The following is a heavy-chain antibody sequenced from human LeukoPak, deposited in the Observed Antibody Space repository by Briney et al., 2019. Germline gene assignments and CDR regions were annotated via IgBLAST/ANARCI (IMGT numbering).Heavy chain of an antibody. CDR2: IYSGGST. Sequence: GGSLRLSCAASGFTVSSNYMSWVRQAPGKGLEWVSVIYSGGSTYYADSVKGRFTISRDNSKNTLYLQMNSLRAEDTAVYYCTTDTNYDAAYTAWGQGTLVTVSS. CDR1: GFTVSSNY. J-gene: IGHJ4*02. CDR3: TTDTNYDAAYTA. V-gene: IGHV3-66*02. D-gene: IGHD3-16*01.